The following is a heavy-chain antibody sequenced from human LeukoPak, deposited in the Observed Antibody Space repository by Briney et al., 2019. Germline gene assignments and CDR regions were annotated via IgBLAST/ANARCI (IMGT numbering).Heavy chain of an antibody. CDR3: AGDIDSGYDAFDI. V-gene: IGHV3-53*01. D-gene: IGHD1-26*01. Sequence: PGGSLRLSCAASGFTVSSNYMSWVRQAPGKGLEWVSVIYSGGSTYYADSVKGRFTISRDNSKNTLYLQMNSLRAEDTAVYYCAGDIDSGYDAFDIWGQGTMVTVSS. CDR1: GFTVSSNY. J-gene: IGHJ3*02. CDR2: IYSGGST.